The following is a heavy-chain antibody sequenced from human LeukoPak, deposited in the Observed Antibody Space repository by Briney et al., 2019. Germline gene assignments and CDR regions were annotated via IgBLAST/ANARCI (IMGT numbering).Heavy chain of an antibody. CDR3: ARVSYYYDSSGYYGYFDY. CDR2: INPNSGGT. J-gene: IGHJ4*02. V-gene: IGHV1-2*02. Sequence: GASVKVSCKASGYTFTGYYMHWVRQAPGQGLEWMGWINPNSGGTNYAQKFQGRVTMTRDTSISTAYMELSRLRSDDTAVYYCARVSYYYDSSGYYGYFDYWGQGTLVTVSS. D-gene: IGHD3-22*01. CDR1: GYTFTGYY.